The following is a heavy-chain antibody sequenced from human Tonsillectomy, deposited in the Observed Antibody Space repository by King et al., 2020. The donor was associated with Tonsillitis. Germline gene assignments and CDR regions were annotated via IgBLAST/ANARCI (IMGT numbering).Heavy chain of an antibody. CDR2: INHSGST. D-gene: IGHD4-17*01. CDR3: ARPPAVYGDYVCPGAICAFDI. J-gene: IGHJ3*02. Sequence: VQLQQWGAGLLKPSETLSLTCAVYGGSFSGYYWSWIRQPPGKGLEWIGEINHSGSTNYNPSLKSRVTIPVDTSKNQFSLKLSSVTAADTAVYYCARPPAVYGDYVCPGAICAFDIWGQGTMVTVSS. CDR1: GGSFSGYY. V-gene: IGHV4-34*01.